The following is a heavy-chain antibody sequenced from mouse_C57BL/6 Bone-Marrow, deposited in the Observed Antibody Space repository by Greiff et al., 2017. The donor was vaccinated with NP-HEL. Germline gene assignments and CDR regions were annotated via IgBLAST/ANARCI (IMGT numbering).Heavy chain of an antibody. J-gene: IGHJ3*01. CDR3: ARRDYYGSTWFAY. CDR1: GYTFTSYW. D-gene: IGHD1-1*01. V-gene: IGHV1-50*01. Sequence: VQLQQPGAELVKPGASVKLSCKASGYTFTSYWMQWVKQRPGQGLEWIGEIDPYDSYTNYNQKFKGKATLTVDTSSSTAYMQLSSLTSEDSAVYYCARRDYYGSTWFAYWGQGTLVTVSA. CDR2: IDPYDSYT.